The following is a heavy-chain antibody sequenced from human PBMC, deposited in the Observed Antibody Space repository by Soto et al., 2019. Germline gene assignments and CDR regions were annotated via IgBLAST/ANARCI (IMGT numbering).Heavy chain of an antibody. CDR2: ISGSGGTP. Sequence: PGGSLRLSCEASGFTFSSSAMSWVRQAPGRGLEWFSTISGSGGTPYYADSVKGRFTISRDNSKNTLYLVLNSLRAEDTAVYYCAMGLAAAGPLDYWGQGTLVT. D-gene: IGHD6-13*01. V-gene: IGHV3-23*01. J-gene: IGHJ4*02. CDR3: AMGLAAAGPLDY. CDR1: GFTFSSSA.